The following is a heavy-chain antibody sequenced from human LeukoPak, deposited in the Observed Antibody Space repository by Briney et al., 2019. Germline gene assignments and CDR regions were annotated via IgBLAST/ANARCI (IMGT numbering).Heavy chain of an antibody. CDR3: ASGARYVLGANSSSWYGWFDP. Sequence: SETLSLTCTVSGGSIGTYYWNWIRQPPGKGLEWIGYIYYTGSTNCNASLKSRVTISVDTSKKQFSLKLSSVTAADTAGYYCASGARYVLGANSSSWYGWFDPWGQGTLVTVSS. D-gene: IGHD6-13*01. CDR2: IYYTGST. V-gene: IGHV4-59*12. J-gene: IGHJ5*02. CDR1: GGSIGTYY.